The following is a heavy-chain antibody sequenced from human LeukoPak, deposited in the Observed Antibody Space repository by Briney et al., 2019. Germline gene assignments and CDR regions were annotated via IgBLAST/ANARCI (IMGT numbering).Heavy chain of an antibody. CDR3: ARAVYYDSSGYWGYYFDY. V-gene: IGHV3-7*01. J-gene: IGHJ4*02. CDR1: GFTFSSHW. Sequence: GGSLRLSCAASGFTFSSHWMSWVRQAPGKGLEWVAYINQSASEKYYVDSVEGRFTISRDNAKNSLYLQMNSLRVEDTAVYYCARAVYYDSSGYWGYYFDYWGQGTLVTVSS. CDR2: INQSASEK. D-gene: IGHD3-22*01.